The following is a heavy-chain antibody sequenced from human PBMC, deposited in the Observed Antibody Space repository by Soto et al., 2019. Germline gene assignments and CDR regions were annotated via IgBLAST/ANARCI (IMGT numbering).Heavy chain of an antibody. V-gene: IGHV3-66*01. Sequence: EVQLVESGGGLVQPGGSLRLSCAASGFSVSSSYLYWVRQAPGKGLEWVSSIYLSGSTYYTDSVKGRFSISRYNSKNTLYLQMNSLGAEDTAIYYCVRGKVGTNPNWLDPWGQGSLVTVSS. CDR1: GFSVSSSY. CDR2: IYLSGST. CDR3: VRGKVGTNPNWLDP. J-gene: IGHJ5*02. D-gene: IGHD2-21*02.